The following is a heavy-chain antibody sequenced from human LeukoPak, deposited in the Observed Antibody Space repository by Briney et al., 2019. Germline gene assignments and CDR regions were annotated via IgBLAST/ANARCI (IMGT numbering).Heavy chain of an antibody. V-gene: IGHV4-38-2*02. CDR2: IYHSGST. J-gene: IGHJ4*02. CDR3: ASTSPYYDFRSGVTRPEY. CDR1: GYSISSGYY. D-gene: IGHD3-3*01. Sequence: SETLSLTCTVSGYSISSGYYWGWIRQPPGKGLEWIGSIYHSGSTYYNPSLKSRVTISVDTSKNQFSLKLSSVTAADTAVYYCASTSPYYDFRSGVTRPEYWGQGTLVTVSS.